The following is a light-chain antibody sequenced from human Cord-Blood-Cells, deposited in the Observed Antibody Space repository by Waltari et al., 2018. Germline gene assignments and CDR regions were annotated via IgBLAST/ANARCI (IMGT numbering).Light chain of an antibody. J-gene: IGKJ3*01. V-gene: IGKV3-20*01. CDR3: QQYGSSPFT. Sequence: EIVLTQSPGTLSLSPGERATLSCRASQSVSSSYLAWYQQKPGQAPRLLIYEASSRATGIPDRFIGSGSGTDFTLTISRLEPEDFAVYYCQQYGSSPFTFGPGTKVDIK. CDR2: EAS. CDR1: QSVSSSY.